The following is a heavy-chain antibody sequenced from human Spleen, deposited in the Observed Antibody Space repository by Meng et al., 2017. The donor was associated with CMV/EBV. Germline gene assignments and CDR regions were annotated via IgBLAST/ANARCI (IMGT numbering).Heavy chain of an antibody. CDR2: SYYSGST. V-gene: IGHV4-39*07. CDR1: GDSITSGVYY. CDR3: ARPRGEGYYYGMDV. J-gene: IGHJ6*02. Sequence: GSLRLSCTVSGDSITSGVYYWGWIRQPPGKGLEWIGSSYYSGSTYYNPSLKSRVTISVDTSKNQFSLKLSSVTAADTAVYYCARPRGEGYYYGMDVWGQGTTVTVSS.